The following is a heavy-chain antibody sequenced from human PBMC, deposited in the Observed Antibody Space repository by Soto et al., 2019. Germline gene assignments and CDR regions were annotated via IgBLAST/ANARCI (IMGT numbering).Heavy chain of an antibody. V-gene: IGHV3-48*01. Sequence: EVQLVESGGGLVQPGGSLRLSCEASGFTFSIHSMNWVRQAPGKGLEWVSYISSSSSTIYYADSVKGRFTISRDNAKKTLYLQMNSLRAEDTAVYYCAKGLVPAAKTSLNDYWGQGTLVTVSS. J-gene: IGHJ4*02. CDR3: AKGLVPAAKTSLNDY. D-gene: IGHD2-2*01. CDR1: GFTFSIHS. CDR2: ISSSSSTI.